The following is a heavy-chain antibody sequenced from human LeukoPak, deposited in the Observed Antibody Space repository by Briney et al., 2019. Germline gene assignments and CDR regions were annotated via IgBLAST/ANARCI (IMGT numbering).Heavy chain of an antibody. CDR1: GFTVSSNY. J-gene: IGHJ4*02. Sequence: GSLRLSCAASGFTVSSNYMSWVRQAPGKGLEWVGRIKAKAHGGTTDYAAPVKGRFTISRDDSKNTLYLQMNSLKTEGTAVYYCTTDGVGIEGATFDYWGQGTLVTVSS. CDR3: TTDGVGIEGATFDY. D-gene: IGHD1-26*01. CDR2: IKAKAHGGTT. V-gene: IGHV3-15*01.